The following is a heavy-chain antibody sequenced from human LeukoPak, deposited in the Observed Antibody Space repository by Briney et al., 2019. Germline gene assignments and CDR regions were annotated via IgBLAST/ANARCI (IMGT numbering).Heavy chain of an antibody. V-gene: IGHV4-30-4*01. J-gene: IGHJ4*02. D-gene: IGHD3-10*01. CDR1: GGSISSGDYY. CDR2: IYYSGST. Sequence: PSQTLSLTCTVSGGSISSGDYYWSWIRQPPGKGLEWIGYIYYSGSTYYNPSLKSRVTISVDTSKNQFSLKLSSVTAADTAVYYCASITMVRGVIDYWGQGTLVTVSS. CDR3: ASITMVRGVIDY.